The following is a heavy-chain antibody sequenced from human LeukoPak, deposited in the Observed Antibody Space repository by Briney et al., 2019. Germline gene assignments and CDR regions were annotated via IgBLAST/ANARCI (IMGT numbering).Heavy chain of an antibody. Sequence: SETLSLTCAVYGGSFSGYYWSWLRQPPGKGLEWIGEINHSGSTNYNPPLKSRVTISVDTSKNQFSLKLSSVTAADTAVYYCARGRGAVAGKWLPYFDDWGQGTLVTVSS. CDR2: INHSGST. J-gene: IGHJ4*02. D-gene: IGHD6-19*01. CDR1: GGSFSGYY. CDR3: ARGRGAVAGKWLPYFDD. V-gene: IGHV4-34*01.